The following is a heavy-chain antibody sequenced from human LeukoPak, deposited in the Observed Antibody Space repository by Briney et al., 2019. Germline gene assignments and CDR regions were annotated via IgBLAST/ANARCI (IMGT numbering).Heavy chain of an antibody. CDR3: AKTLYDFWSGQGAFDI. J-gene: IGHJ3*02. CDR2: ISGSGDST. D-gene: IGHD3-3*01. CDR1: GFTFSSYA. Sequence: GGSLRLSCAASGFTFSSYAMSWVRQAPGKGLEWVSAISGSGDSTYYADSVKGRFTISRDNSKNTLYLQMNSLRAEDTAVCYCAKTLYDFWSGQGAFDIWGQGTMVTVSS. V-gene: IGHV3-23*01.